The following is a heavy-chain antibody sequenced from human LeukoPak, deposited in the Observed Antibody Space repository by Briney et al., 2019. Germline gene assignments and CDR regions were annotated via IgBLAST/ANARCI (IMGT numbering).Heavy chain of an antibody. D-gene: IGHD3-10*01. V-gene: IGHV3-21*01. CDR2: ISSSSSYI. J-gene: IGHJ4*02. Sequence: GGSLRLSWAASGFTFSSYSMNWVRQAPGKGLEWVSSISSSSSYIYYADSEKGRFTISRDNAKNSLYLQMNSLRAEDTAVYYCARDDYYGSGSYYFDYWGQGTLVTVSS. CDR1: GFTFSSYS. CDR3: ARDDYYGSGSYYFDY.